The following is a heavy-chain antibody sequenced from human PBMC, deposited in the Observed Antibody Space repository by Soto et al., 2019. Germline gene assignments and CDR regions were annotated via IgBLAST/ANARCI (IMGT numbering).Heavy chain of an antibody. D-gene: IGHD2-15*01. CDR3: ATSKLTGPTALEI. J-gene: IGHJ3*02. Sequence: GGSLRLSCAASGFTFTTYAMTWVRQGPGKGLEWVPAISGSGGSTYYADSVKGRLSISRDNAKNTVYLQMNSLRAEDPAVYYCATSKLTGPTALEIWGQGTMVTVS. CDR2: ISGSGGST. CDR1: GFTFTTYA. V-gene: IGHV3-23*01.